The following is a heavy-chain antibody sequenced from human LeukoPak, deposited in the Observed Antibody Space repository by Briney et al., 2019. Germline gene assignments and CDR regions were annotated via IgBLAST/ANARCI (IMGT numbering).Heavy chain of an antibody. J-gene: IGHJ4*02. V-gene: IGHV1-46*01. CDR1: GYTFTSYY. D-gene: IGHD3-22*01. Sequence: ASVKVSCNASGYTFTSYYMHWVRHAPGQVLEWMGIINPSGGSTSYAQKFQGRVTMTRDTSTSTVYIELSSLRSEDAAVYYCARWGYYYDSSGYSQLFFDYWGQGTLVTVSS. CDR2: INPSGGST. CDR3: ARWGYYYDSSGYSQLFFDY.